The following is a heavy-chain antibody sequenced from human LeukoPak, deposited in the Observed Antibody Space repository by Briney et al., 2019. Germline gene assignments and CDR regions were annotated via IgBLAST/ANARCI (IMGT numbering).Heavy chain of an antibody. D-gene: IGHD6-13*01. V-gene: IGHV4-30-4*08. CDR2: IYYSGST. CDR3: ARVPSSYSSSWYYFDY. Sequence: SQTLSLTCTVSGGSISSGDYYGRWIRQPPGKGVEWIGYIYYSGSTYYNPSLKSRVTISVDTSKNQFSLKLSSVTAADTAVYYCARVPSSYSSSWYYFDYWGQGTLVTVSS. J-gene: IGHJ4*02. CDR1: GGSISSGDYY.